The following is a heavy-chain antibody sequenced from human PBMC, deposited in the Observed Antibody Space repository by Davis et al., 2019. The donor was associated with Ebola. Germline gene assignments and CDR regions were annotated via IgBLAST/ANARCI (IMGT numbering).Heavy chain of an antibody. CDR1: GFAFSIHW. J-gene: IGHJ3*02. CDR2: IRQDGGET. D-gene: IGHD3-22*01. V-gene: IGHV3-7*01. Sequence: GESLKISCAAASGFAFSIHWMTWVRQAPGKGLEWVANIRQDGGETYYADSVKGRFTISRDNAKKSLYLQLNSLRADDTAMYYCARDYYDNSGDGFDIWGQGTMVTVSS. CDR3: ARDYYDNSGDGFDI.